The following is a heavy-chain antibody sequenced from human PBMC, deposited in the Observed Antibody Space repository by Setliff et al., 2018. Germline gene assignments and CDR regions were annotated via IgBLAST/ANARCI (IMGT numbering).Heavy chain of an antibody. D-gene: IGHD3-22*01. CDR2: INPNSGGT. CDR1: GYTFTGYY. CDR3: ARAPSSTVINWFDP. Sequence: ASVKVSCKASGYTFTGYYMHWVRQAPGQGLEWMGWINPNSGGTNYAQKFQGWVTMTRDTSISTAYMELSRLRSDDTAVYYCARAPSSTVINWFDPWGQGTLVTVSS. J-gene: IGHJ5*02. V-gene: IGHV1-2*04.